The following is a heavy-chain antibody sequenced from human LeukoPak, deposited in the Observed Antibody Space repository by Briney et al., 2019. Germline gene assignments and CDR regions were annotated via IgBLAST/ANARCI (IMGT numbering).Heavy chain of an antibody. D-gene: IGHD3-10*01. CDR2: IHSGGTA. Sequence: GGSLRLSCAASGFTVSGHYMSWVRQAPGKGLEWVSVIHSGGTAYYADSVKGRFTISRDNSKNTLFLQLNSLRPEDTALYYCARGGLGGEALEVWGQGTMVTVSS. CDR1: GFTVSGHY. CDR3: ARGGLGGEALEV. V-gene: IGHV3-66*02. J-gene: IGHJ3*01.